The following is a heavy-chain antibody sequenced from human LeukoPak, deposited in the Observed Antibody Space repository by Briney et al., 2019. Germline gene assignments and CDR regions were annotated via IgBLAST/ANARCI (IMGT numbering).Heavy chain of an antibody. J-gene: IGHJ4*02. V-gene: IGHV3-11*01. D-gene: IGHD2-2*01. Sequence: PGGSLRLSCAASGFTFSDYYMSWIRQAPGKGLEWVSYISSSGSTIYYADSVKGRFTISRDNAENSLYLQMNSLRAEDTAVYYCARDGCSSTSCYGYIWGQGTLVTVSS. CDR2: ISSSGSTI. CDR3: ARDGCSSTSCYGYI. CDR1: GFTFSDYY.